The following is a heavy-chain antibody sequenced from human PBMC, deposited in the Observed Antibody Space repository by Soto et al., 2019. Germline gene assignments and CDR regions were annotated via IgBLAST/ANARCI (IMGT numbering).Heavy chain of an antibody. CDR3: ARERAAYYDFWSGSEHYYYYYGMDV. V-gene: IGHV4-4*02. J-gene: IGHJ6*02. D-gene: IGHD3-3*01. Sequence: SETLSLTCTVFGGSISSGDYYWSWVRQPPGKGLEWIGEIYHSGSTNYNPSLKSRVTISVDKSKNQFSLKLSSVTAADTAVYYCARERAAYYDFWSGSEHYYYYYGMDVWGQGTTVTVSS. CDR1: GGSISSGDYY. CDR2: IYHSGST.